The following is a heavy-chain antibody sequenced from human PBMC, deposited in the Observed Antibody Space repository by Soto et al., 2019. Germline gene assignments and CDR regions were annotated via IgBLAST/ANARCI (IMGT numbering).Heavy chain of an antibody. D-gene: IGHD2-15*01. Sequence: QVQLVQSGAEVKKPGASVKVSCKASGYTFTSYAMHWVRQAPGQRLEWMGWINAGNGNTKYSQKFQGRVTITRDTSASTAYMELSSLRSEDTAVYYCAREKLPLVAANWFDPWGQGTLVTVSS. CDR3: AREKLPLVAANWFDP. J-gene: IGHJ5*02. CDR1: GYTFTSYA. CDR2: INAGNGNT. V-gene: IGHV1-3*01.